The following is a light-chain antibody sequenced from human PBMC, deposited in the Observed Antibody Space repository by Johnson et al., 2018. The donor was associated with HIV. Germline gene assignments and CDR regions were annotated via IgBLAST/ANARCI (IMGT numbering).Light chain of an antibody. CDR2: ENN. V-gene: IGLV1-51*02. J-gene: IGLJ1*01. Sequence: QSVLTQPPSVSAAPGQKVTISCSGSSSNIGNNYVSWYQQLPGTAPQLLIYENNKLPSGLPDRFSGSKSGTSATLGITGLQTGDEANYYCGTWDSRLSVYVFGNGTKVTVL. CDR1: SSNIGNNY. CDR3: GTWDSRLSVYV.